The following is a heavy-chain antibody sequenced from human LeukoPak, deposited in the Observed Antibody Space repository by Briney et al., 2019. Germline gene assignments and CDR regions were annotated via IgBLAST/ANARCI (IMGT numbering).Heavy chain of an antibody. CDR3: ARHDGRDLGYLDP. J-gene: IGHJ5*02. CDR2: IDPSDSYT. CDR1: GYRFTSYW. D-gene: IGHD3-16*02. V-gene: IGHV5-10-1*01. Sequence: GESLKISFKGSGYRFTSYWISWGRRMPGKGVGWVGRIDPSDSYTNYSPSFQGHVTISADKSISTAYLQWSSLKASDTVMYYCARHDGRDLGYLDPWGQGTLVTVSS.